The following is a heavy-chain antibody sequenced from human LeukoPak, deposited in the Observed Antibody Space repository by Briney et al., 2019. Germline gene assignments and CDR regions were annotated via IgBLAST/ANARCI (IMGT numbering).Heavy chain of an antibody. J-gene: IGHJ4*02. D-gene: IGHD3-3*01. Sequence: ASVKVSCKASGGTFSSYTISWVRQAPGQGLEWMGRIIPILGIANHAQKFQGRVTITADKSTSTAYMELSSLRSEDTAVYYCAREEGSYDFLDYWGQGTLVTVSS. V-gene: IGHV1-69*02. CDR2: IIPILGIA. CDR1: GGTFSSYT. CDR3: AREEGSYDFLDY.